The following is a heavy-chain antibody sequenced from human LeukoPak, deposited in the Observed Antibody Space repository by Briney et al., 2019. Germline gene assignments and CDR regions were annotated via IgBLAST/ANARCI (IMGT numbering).Heavy chain of an antibody. CDR2: IAYDGSNK. V-gene: IGHV3-30*18. Sequence: GGSLRLSLVAAGFTFISYGRNWVRRAPGKGLGGVAVIAYDGSNKYYADSVKGRFTISRDNSKNTLYLRMNSLRAEDTAVYYCAKDPPGRGSYPDYWGQGTLVTVSS. J-gene: IGHJ4*02. D-gene: IGHD2-15*01. CDR1: GFTFISYG. CDR3: AKDPPGRGSYPDY.